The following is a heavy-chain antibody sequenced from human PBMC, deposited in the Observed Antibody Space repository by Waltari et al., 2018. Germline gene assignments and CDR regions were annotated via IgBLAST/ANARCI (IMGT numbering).Heavy chain of an antibody. V-gene: IGHV4-38-2*01. Sequence: QVQLQESGPGLVKPSETLSLTCAVSGYSISSGYYWGWTRQPPGKGLEWIGSIYHSGSTYYNPSLKSRVTISVDTSKNQFSLKLSSVTAADTAVYYCARHQGSGYYYALDYWGQGTLVTVSS. CDR2: IYHSGST. CDR1: GYSISSGYY. CDR3: ARHQGSGYYYALDY. D-gene: IGHD3-22*01. J-gene: IGHJ4*02.